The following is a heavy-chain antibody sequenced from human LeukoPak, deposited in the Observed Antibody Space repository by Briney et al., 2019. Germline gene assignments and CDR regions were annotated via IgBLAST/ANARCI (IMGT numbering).Heavy chain of an antibody. CDR1: GFTFSSYN. Sequence: PGGSLRLSCAASGFTFSSYNMNWVRQAPGKGLEWVSYISSSSSTIYYADSVKGRFTISRDNAKNSLYLQMNSLRAEDTAVYYCASGSFRGAAAGFNWGQGTLVTVSS. D-gene: IGHD6-13*01. CDR2: ISSSSSTI. J-gene: IGHJ4*02. V-gene: IGHV3-48*04. CDR3: ASGSFRGAAAGFN.